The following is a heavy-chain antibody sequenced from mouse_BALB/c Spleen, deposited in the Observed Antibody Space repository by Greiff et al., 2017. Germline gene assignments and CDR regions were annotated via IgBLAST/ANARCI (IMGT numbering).Heavy chain of an antibody. D-gene: IGHD2-4*01. CDR3: NARYDYPYY. V-gene: IGHV14-4*02. J-gene: IGHJ2*01. CDR2: IDPENGDT. Sequence: VQLQQSGAELVRSGASVKLSCTASGFNIKDYYMHWVKQRPEQGLEWIGWIDPENGDTEYAPKFQGKATMTADTSSNTAYLQLSSLTSEDTAVYYCNARYDYPYYWGQGTTLTVSS. CDR1: GFNIKDYY.